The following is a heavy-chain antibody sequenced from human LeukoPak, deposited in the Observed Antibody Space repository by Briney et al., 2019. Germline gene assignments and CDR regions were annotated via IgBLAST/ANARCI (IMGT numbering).Heavy chain of an antibody. D-gene: IGHD2-2*02. CDR3: AAISGPHAFDI. V-gene: IGHV4-34*01. J-gene: IGHJ3*02. CDR1: GGSFSGYY. Sequence: SETLSLTCAVYGGSFSGYYWSWIRQPPGKGLEWIGEINHSGSTNYNLSLKSRVTISVDTSKNQFSLKLSSVTAADTAVYYCAAISGPHAFDIWGQGTMVTVSS. CDR2: INHSGST.